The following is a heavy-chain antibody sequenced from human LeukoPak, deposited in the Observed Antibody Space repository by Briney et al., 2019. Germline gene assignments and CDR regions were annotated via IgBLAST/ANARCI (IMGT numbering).Heavy chain of an antibody. CDR1: RYTFSNYG. V-gene: IGHV1-18*01. J-gene: IGHJ6*02. Sequence: ASVTVSFKASRYTFSNYGFIWVRQAPGQGQEWMGWISDYNGKTRYAQKLQGRVTMTTDTSTGTAHMELRGLRSDDTAVYYCARQGCSTTSCTDQYYYYGVDVWGQGTTVTVSS. CDR2: ISDYNGKT. D-gene: IGHD2-2*01. CDR3: ARQGCSTTSCTDQYYYYGVDV.